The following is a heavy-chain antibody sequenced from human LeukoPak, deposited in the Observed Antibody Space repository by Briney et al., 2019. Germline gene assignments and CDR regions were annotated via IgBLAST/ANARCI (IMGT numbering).Heavy chain of an antibody. Sequence: GGSLRLSCAASGFTFSSYAMSWVRQAPGKGLEGVSAISGSGGSTYYADSVKGRFTISRDNSKNKLYLQMNSLRAEDTAVYYCAKISYSSGSDYWGQGTLVTVSS. CDR2: ISGSGGST. J-gene: IGHJ4*02. V-gene: IGHV3-23*01. CDR3: AKISYSSGSDY. CDR1: GFTFSSYA. D-gene: IGHD6-19*01.